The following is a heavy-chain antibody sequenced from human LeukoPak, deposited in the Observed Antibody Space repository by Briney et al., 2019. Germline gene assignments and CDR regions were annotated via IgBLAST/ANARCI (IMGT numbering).Heavy chain of an antibody. CDR3: AKVRTYFYHGLDV. CDR1: AFTFSNYA. V-gene: IGHV3-23*01. Sequence: GGSLRLSCAASAFTFSNYAMNWVRQAPGKGLEWASGISGTTSGTYYADSVKGRFTISRDNSKNTLFLQVNSLRAEDTAVYYCAKVRTYFYHGLDVWGQGTTVTVSS. CDR2: ISGTTSGT. D-gene: IGHD1-14*01. J-gene: IGHJ6*02.